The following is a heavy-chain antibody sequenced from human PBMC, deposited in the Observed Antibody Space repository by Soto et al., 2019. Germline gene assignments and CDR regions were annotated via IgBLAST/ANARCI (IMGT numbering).Heavy chain of an antibody. Sequence: KICSAAADCRCGDYFMSWLHKTPEKRLEWVSYNGPYGNSIYYADSVKGRFTISRDDATKSLHLHMNSLRTDGTADYYCARDDHTDGVYWGQGTPVTVSS. V-gene: IGHV3-11*01. J-gene: IGHJ4*02. CDR3: ARDDHTDGVY. CDR2: NGPYGNSI. CDR1: DCRCGDYF.